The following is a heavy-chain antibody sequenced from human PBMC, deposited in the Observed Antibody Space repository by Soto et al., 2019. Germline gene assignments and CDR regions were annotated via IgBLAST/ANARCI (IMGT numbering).Heavy chain of an antibody. J-gene: IGHJ3*02. Sequence: PGGSLRLSCAASGFTFSTYAMSWVRQAPGKGLEWVSAISGDGGVTYYADSVKGRFTIHRDNSRKTLYLQMNRLRTEDTAVYYCAHPRGYGVFDAYDIWGQGAMVTVSS. V-gene: IGHV3-23*01. D-gene: IGHD4-17*01. CDR3: AHPRGYGVFDAYDI. CDR1: GFTFSTYA. CDR2: ISGDGGVT.